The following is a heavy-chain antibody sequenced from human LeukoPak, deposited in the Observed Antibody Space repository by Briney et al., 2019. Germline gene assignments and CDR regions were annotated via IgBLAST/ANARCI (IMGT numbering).Heavy chain of an antibody. J-gene: IGHJ4*02. CDR3: ARDAPVTDY. V-gene: IGHV3-48*03. CDR1: GFTFSSYE. Sequence: GGSLRLSCAASGFTFSSYEMNWVRQAPGKGLEWVPYISSSGSTIYYADSVKGRFTISRDNAKNSLYLQMNSLRAEDTAVYYCARDAPVTDYWGQGTLVTVSS. CDR2: ISSSGSTI. D-gene: IGHD4-17*01.